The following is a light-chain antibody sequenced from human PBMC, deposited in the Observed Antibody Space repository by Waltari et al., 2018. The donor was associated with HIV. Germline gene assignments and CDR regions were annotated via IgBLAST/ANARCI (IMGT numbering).Light chain of an antibody. J-gene: IGLJ2*01. CDR2: SDH. Sequence: QSVLTQPPSASGTPGQRVTISCSGSTSSIGSNTVNWYQQLPGTAPKLLIYSDHQRPSGVPNRFSGSKSDTSASLAISGLQSEDEADYYCAAWDGNLNGPLFGGGTKLTVL. CDR1: TSSIGSNT. V-gene: IGLV1-44*01. CDR3: AAWDGNLNGPL.